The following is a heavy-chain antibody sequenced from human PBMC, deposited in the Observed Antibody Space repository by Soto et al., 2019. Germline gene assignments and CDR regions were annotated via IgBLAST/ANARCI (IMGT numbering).Heavy chain of an antibody. CDR3: ARVGLGQWLVGMDY. CDR1: GGSISSSNW. V-gene: IGHV4-4*02. J-gene: IGHJ4*02. CDR2: IYHSGST. D-gene: IGHD6-19*01. Sequence: ASETLSLTCAVSGGSISSSNWWSWVRQPPGKGLEWIGEIYHSGSTNYNPSLKSRVTISVDKSKNQFSLKLSSVTAADTAVYYCARVGLGQWLVGMDYWGQGTLVTVSS.